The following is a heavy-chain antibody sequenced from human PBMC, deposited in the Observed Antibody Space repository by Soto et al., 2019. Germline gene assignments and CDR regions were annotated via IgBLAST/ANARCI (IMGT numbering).Heavy chain of an antibody. CDR1: GFTFGDYA. CDR2: IRSKAYGGTT. CDR3: TRDNWNDDALRPQDGADY. Sequence: GGSLRLSCTASGFTFGDYAMSWFRQAPGKGLEWVGFIRSKAYGGTTEYAASVKGRFTISRDDSKSIAYLQMNSLKTEDTAVYYCTRDNWNDDALRPQDGADYWGQGTLVTVSS. J-gene: IGHJ4*02. V-gene: IGHV3-49*03. D-gene: IGHD1-1*01.